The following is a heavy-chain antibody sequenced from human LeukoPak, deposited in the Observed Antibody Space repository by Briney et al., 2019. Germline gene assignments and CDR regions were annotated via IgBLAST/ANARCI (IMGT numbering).Heavy chain of an antibody. Sequence: PGGSLRLSCAASGFTFSSYGMSWVRQAPGKGLEWVSAISGSGGSTYYADSVKGRFIISRDNSKNTLYLQMNSLRAEDTAVYYCAKGSIVPAAPAEYFQHWGQGTLVTVSS. CDR3: AKGSIVPAAPAEYFQH. J-gene: IGHJ1*01. V-gene: IGHV3-23*01. CDR1: GFTFSSYG. CDR2: ISGSGGST. D-gene: IGHD2-2*01.